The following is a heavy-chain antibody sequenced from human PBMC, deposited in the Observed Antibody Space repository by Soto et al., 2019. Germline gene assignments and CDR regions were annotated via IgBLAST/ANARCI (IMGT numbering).Heavy chain of an antibody. CDR2: IYYSGST. Sequence: QVQLQESGPGLVKPSQTLSLTCTVSGGSISSGDYYWSWIRQHPGKGLEWIGYIYYSGSTYYNPSLKSRVTISVDTSKNQFSLKLSSVTAADTAVYYCARENDSSGYSNWFDPWGQGNLVTVSS. CDR3: ARENDSSGYSNWFDP. D-gene: IGHD3-22*01. J-gene: IGHJ5*02. CDR1: GGSISSGDYY. V-gene: IGHV4-31*03.